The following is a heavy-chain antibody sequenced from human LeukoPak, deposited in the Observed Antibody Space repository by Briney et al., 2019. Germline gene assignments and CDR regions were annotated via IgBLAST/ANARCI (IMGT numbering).Heavy chain of an antibody. CDR3: ARLALYCSSTSCSHYFDY. CDR1: GGSISSSSYY. D-gene: IGHD2-2*01. CDR2: IYYSGST. J-gene: IGHJ4*02. Sequence: SETLSLTCTVSGGSISSSSYYWGWIRQPPGKGLEWIGSIYYSGSTYYDPSLKSRVTISVDTSKNQFSLKLSSVTAADTAVYYCARLALYCSSTSCSHYFDYWGQGTLVTVSS. V-gene: IGHV4-39*01.